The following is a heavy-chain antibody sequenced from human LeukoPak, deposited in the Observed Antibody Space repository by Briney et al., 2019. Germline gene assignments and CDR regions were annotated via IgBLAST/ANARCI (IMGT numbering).Heavy chain of an antibody. CDR1: GFTFSSYG. J-gene: IGHJ2*01. Sequence: GGSLRLSCAASGFTFSSYGMSWVRQAPGKGLEWVSAISGSGGSTYYADSVKGRFTISRDNSKNTLYLQMNSLRVEDTAVYFCVRYFTRNSWYFDLWGRGTLVTVSS. CDR2: ISGSGGST. D-gene: IGHD3-9*01. CDR3: VRYFTRNSWYFDL. V-gene: IGHV3-23*01.